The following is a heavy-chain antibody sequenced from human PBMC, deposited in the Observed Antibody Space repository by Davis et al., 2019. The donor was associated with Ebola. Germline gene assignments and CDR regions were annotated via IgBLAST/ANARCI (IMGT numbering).Heavy chain of an antibody. J-gene: IGHJ4*02. V-gene: IGHV3-49*04. CDR3: TRYCSSTSCYIPFFDY. Sequence: PGGSLRLSCTASGFTFGDYAMSWVRQAPGKGLEWVGFIRSKAYGGTTEYAASVKGRFTISRDDSKSIAYLQMNSLKTEDTAVYYCTRYCSSTSCYIPFFDYWGQGTLVTVSS. CDR2: IRSKAYGGTT. D-gene: IGHD2-2*02. CDR1: GFTFGDYA.